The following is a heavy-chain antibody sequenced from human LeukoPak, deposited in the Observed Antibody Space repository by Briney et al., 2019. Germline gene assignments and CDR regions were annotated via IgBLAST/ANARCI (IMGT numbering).Heavy chain of an antibody. CDR3: ARLSPRGFHFDY. D-gene: IGHD3-10*01. CDR2: IIPIFGTA. J-gene: IGHJ4*02. Sequence: WASVKVSCKASGGTFSSYAISWVRQAPGQGLEWMGGIIPIFGTANYAQKFQGRVTITADESTSTAYMELSSLRSEDTAVYYCARLSPRGFHFDYWGQGTLVTVSS. CDR1: GGTFSSYA. V-gene: IGHV1-69*01.